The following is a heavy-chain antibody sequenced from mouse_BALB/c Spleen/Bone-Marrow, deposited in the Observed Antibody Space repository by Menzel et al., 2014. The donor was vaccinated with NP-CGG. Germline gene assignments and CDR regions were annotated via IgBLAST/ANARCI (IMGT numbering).Heavy chain of an antibody. V-gene: IGHV14-3*02. CDR2: IDPANGNT. J-gene: IGHJ3*01. Sequence: EAQGVESGAELVKPGASVKLSCTASGFNIKDTYKHWVKQRPGQGLEWTGRIDPANGNTKYDPKFQGKATITADTSSNTAYLQLSSLTSEDTAVYYCARLDLLAYWGKGTLVKVSA. CDR3: ARLDLLAY. CDR1: GFNIKDTY.